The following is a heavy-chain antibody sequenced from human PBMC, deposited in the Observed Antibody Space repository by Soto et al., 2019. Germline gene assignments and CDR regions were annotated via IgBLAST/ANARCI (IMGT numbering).Heavy chain of an antibody. Sequence: SETLSLTCTVSGGSISSYYRSWIRQPPGKGLEWIGYIYYSGSTNYNPSLKSRVTISVDTSKNQFSLKLSSVTAADTAVYYCARDLLWFGESGFYYYGMDVWGQGTTVTVSS. CDR1: GGSISSYY. V-gene: IGHV4-59*01. J-gene: IGHJ6*02. CDR3: ARDLLWFGESGFYYYGMDV. CDR2: IYYSGST. D-gene: IGHD3-10*01.